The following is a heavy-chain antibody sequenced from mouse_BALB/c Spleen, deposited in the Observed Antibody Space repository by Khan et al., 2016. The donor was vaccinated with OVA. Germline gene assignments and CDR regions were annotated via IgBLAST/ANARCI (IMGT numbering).Heavy chain of an antibody. CDR3: GRDRIDY. J-gene: IGHJ2*01. CDR2: INPSSGYT. V-gene: IGHV1-7*01. Sequence: QVQLKQSGAELAKPGASVKMSCKASGYTFSNYWIHWVKQRPGQGLEWIGYINPSSGYTNYNQTFNDKATLTTDKSSSTAYMQLSSLTSEDSAVYYCGRDRIDYWGQGTTLTVSS. CDR1: GYTFSNYW.